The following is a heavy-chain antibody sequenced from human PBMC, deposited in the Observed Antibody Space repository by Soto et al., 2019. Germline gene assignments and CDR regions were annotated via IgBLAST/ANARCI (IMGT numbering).Heavy chain of an antibody. Sequence: EVQLLESGGGLVQPGGSLRLSCAASGFTFTTYAMSWVRQAPGKGLEWISGISGGGDYTYYADSVRGRFIIFRDNSKHTLYLQMDSLRAEDAAIYYCANGLRGRGDFWGQGTLVTVSS. J-gene: IGHJ4*02. D-gene: IGHD3-10*01. CDR3: ANGLRGRGDF. CDR1: GFTFTTYA. V-gene: IGHV3-23*01. CDR2: ISGGGDYT.